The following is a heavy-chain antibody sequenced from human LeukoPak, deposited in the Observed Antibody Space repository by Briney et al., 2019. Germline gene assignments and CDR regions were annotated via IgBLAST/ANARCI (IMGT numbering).Heavy chain of an antibody. CDR3: ARSDEALFDY. J-gene: IGHJ4*02. V-gene: IGHV4-34*01. CDR2: INHSGST. Sequence: PSETLSLTCAVYGGSFSGYYWSWIRQPPGKGLEWIGEINHSGSTNYNPSLKSRVTMSVDTSKNQFSLKLSSVTAADTAVYYCARSDEALFDYWGQGTLVTVSS. CDR1: GGSFSGYY.